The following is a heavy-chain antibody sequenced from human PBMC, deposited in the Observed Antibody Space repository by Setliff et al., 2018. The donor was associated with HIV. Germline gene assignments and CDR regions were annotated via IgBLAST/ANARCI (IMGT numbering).Heavy chain of an antibody. Sequence: SETLSLTCTVSGGSISDTKYYWGWIRQPPGKGLEWIGNILYGGTTFYNPSLRSRVSISIDTTKTQFSLKMTSVTAADTAVYYCARSKTFYDFWGGYYTHGAFKIWGLGTMVTVSS. J-gene: IGHJ3*02. CDR2: ILYGGTT. CDR3: ARSKTFYDFWGGYYTHGAFKI. V-gene: IGHV4-39*01. CDR1: GGSISDTKYY. D-gene: IGHD3-3*01.